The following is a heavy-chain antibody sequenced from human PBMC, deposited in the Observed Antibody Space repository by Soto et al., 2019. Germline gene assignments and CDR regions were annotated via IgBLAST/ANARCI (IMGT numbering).Heavy chain of an antibody. V-gene: IGHV1-3*01. D-gene: IGHD2-21*01. CDR3: ARPGSYLIVALDL. J-gene: IGHJ3*01. Sequence: QVPLVQSGAEVKKPGASVRVSCKASGYTFISYAIHWARQAPGQRLEWMGWINAGNGNTKYSQKFQGRVTITRDTSANTAYMELSGLKSEDTAIYYCARPGSYLIVALDLWGQGTMVTVSS. CDR2: INAGNGNT. CDR1: GYTFISYA.